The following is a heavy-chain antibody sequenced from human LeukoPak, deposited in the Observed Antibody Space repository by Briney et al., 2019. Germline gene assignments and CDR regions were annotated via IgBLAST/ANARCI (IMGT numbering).Heavy chain of an antibody. Sequence: GGSLRLSCAASGFTFSSYAMSWVRQAPGKGLEWVSAISGSGGSTYYADSVKGRFTISRDNSKSTLFLQMNSLRAEDTAVYYCAKDPRVGSRVATPCHWGQGTLVSASS. CDR3: AKDPRVGSRVATPCH. J-gene: IGHJ4*02. CDR1: GFTFSSYA. CDR2: ISGSGGST. V-gene: IGHV3-23*01. D-gene: IGHD5-24*01.